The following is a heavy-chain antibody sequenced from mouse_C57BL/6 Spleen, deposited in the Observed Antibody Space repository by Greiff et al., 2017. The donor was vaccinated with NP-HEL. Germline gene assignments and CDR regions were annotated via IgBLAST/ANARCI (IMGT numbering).Heavy chain of an antibody. CDR1: GFNIKDYY. Sequence: VQLKQSGAELVKPGASVKLSCTASGFNIKDYYMHWVKQRTEQGLEWIGRIDPEDGETKYAPKFQGKATITADTSSNTAYLQLSSLTSEDTAVYYSASGEEFITTVVAPRDYWGQGTSVTVSS. J-gene: IGHJ4*01. CDR3: ASGEEFITTVVAPRDY. V-gene: IGHV14-2*01. CDR2: IDPEDGET. D-gene: IGHD1-1*01.